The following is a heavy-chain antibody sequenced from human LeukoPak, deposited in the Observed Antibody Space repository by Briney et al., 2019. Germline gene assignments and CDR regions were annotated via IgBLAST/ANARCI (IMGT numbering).Heavy chain of an antibody. CDR1: AFTFSSYS. V-gene: IGHV3-21*01. Sequence: GGSLRLSCAASAFTFSSYSMNWVRQAPGKVLEWVSSISSSMSYIYYEDSVKGRFTISRDNAKNSLYLQMNSLRAEDTAVYYCAREIAVAGPYYFDYWGQGTLVTVSS. CDR3: AREIAVAGPYYFDY. J-gene: IGHJ4*02. CDR2: ISSSMSYI. D-gene: IGHD6-19*01.